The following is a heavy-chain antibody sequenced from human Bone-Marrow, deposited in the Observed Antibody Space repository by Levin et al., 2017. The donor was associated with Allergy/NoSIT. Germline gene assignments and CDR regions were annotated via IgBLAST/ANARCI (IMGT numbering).Heavy chain of an antibody. D-gene: IGHD3/OR15-3a*01. J-gene: IGHJ4*02. CDR3: AKAHYRSDFYYVDY. CDR2: INPNNGGT. V-gene: IGHV1-2*06. Sequence: GASVKVSCKTSGYTFIGYYIYWLRQAPGQRLEYMGRINPNNGGTNYARKFQGRVTMTRDTSISTAYMELSGLGSDDTALFFSAKAHYRSDFYYVDYWGQGTLVTGSS. CDR1: GYTFIGYY.